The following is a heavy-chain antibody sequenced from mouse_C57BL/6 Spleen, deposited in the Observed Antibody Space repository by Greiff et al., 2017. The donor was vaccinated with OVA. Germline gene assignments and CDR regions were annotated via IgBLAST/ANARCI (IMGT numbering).Heavy chain of an antibody. CDR2: IYPGDGDT. CDR1: GYAFSSYW. CDR3: ARNPYYYGSSLYAMDY. D-gene: IGHD1-1*01. V-gene: IGHV1-80*01. J-gene: IGHJ4*01. Sequence: QVQLQQSGAELVKPGASVKLSCKASGYAFSSYWMNWVKQRPGKGLEWIGQIYPGDGDTNYNGKFKGKATLTADKSSSTAYMQLSSLTSEDSAVYFCARNPYYYGSSLYAMDYWGQGTSVTVSS.